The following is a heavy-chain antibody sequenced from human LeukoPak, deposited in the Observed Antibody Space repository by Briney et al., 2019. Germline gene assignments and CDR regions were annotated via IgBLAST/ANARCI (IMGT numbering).Heavy chain of an antibody. CDR1: GDSFINYW. CDR3: AKLSRSCSSTRSYFDY. J-gene: IGHJ4*02. Sequence: GESLKISCKGSGDSFINYWIGWVRQMPGKGLEWMGIIYPDDSDTRYSPSFQGQVTISADKSISTTYLQWSSLKASDTAMYYCAKLSRSCSSTRSYFDYWGQGTLVTVSS. V-gene: IGHV5-51*01. CDR2: IYPDDSDT. D-gene: IGHD2-2*01.